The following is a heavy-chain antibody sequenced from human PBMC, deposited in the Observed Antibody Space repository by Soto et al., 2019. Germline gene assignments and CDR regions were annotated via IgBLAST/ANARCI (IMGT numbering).Heavy chain of an antibody. D-gene: IGHD3-22*01. Sequence: ASETLSLTCTVSGGSISSGGYYWSWIRQPPGKGLEWIGYIYYSGSTNYNPSLKSRVTISVDTSKNQFSLKLSSVTAADTAVYYCARSAYYDSSGFDYWGQGTLVTVSS. J-gene: IGHJ4*02. CDR1: GGSISSGGYY. V-gene: IGHV4-61*08. CDR2: IYYSGST. CDR3: ARSAYYDSSGFDY.